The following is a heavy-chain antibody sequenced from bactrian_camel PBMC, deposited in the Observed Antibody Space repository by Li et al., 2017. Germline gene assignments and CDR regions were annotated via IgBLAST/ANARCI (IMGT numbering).Heavy chain of an antibody. CDR3: AAERHYSSSVGLPLQDEYTY. J-gene: IGHJ4*01. V-gene: IGHV3S53*01. CDR1: GYTYDVSC. Sequence: HVQLVESGGGSVQAGGSLRLSCEASGYTYDVSCMGFFRQAPGQLREGVAVIDSDGNTSYGEAVKGRFTISVDSAKNTLVLQMNNLAPEDTASYYCAAERHYSSSVGLPLQDEYTYWGQGTQVTVS. CDR2: IDSDGNT. D-gene: IGHD4*01.